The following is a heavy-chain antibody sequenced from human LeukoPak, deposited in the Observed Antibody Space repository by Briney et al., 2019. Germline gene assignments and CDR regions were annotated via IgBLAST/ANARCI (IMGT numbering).Heavy chain of an antibody. D-gene: IGHD6-19*01. V-gene: IGHV4-34*01. Sequence: SETLSLTCAVYGGSFTTSWWSWIRQAPGKGLGWIGEINNRGSTNYNPSLKSRVTISLDTPNSQFSLSLSFLTAADTAMYYCQGVPLGYSSGWTSDYSYMDVWGKGTPVTVS. CDR2: INNRGST. CDR3: QGVPLGYSSGWTSDYSYMDV. J-gene: IGHJ6*03. CDR1: GGSFTTSW.